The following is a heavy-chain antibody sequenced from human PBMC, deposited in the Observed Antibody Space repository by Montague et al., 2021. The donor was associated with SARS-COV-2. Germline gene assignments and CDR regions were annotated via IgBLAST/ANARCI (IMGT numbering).Heavy chain of an antibody. CDR1: GGSISRYH. J-gene: IGHJ1*01. Sequence: TLSLTCTVSGGSISRYHWSWIRQHPGKGLEWIGYIYYTGSTYYKPSLKSRVTISVDTSKNQFSLKLTAVTAADTAVYYCARAKTTVTDAEYFQHWGQGTLVTVST. V-gene: IGHV4-31*03. CDR2: IYYTGST. D-gene: IGHD4-17*01. CDR3: ARAKTTVTDAEYFQH.